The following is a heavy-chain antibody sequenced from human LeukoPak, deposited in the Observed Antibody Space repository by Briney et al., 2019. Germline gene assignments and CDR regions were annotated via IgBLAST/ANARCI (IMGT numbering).Heavy chain of an antibody. V-gene: IGHV1-46*01. CDR2: INPSGGST. D-gene: IGHD2-2*01. J-gene: IGHJ6*02. CDR3: ARDGAYCSSTSCYFKFSYYYYYGMDV. Sequence: ASVKVSCKASGYTFTSYYIHWVRQAPGQGLEWMGIINPSGGSTTYAQKFQGTVTMTRDTSTSTVYMELSSLRSDDTAVYYCARDGAYCSSTSCYFKFSYYYYYGMDVWGQGTTVTVSS. CDR1: GYTFTSYY.